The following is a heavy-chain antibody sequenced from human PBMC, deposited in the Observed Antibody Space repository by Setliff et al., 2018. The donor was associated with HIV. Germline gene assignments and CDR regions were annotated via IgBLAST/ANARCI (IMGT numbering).Heavy chain of an antibody. Sequence: PSETLSLTCAVYGGSFSDNYWGWIRQSPGKGLEWIGNIYHTGSSYYNPSLNDRATISLDTSKNQFSLKLSSVTAADTAVYYCARVSSTYWYSIFRNYYYHMDVWGKGTTVTVSS. D-gene: IGHD2-8*02. V-gene: IGHV4-34*01. J-gene: IGHJ6*03. CDR1: GGSFSDNY. CDR3: ARVSSTYWYSIFRNYYYHMDV. CDR2: IYHTGSS.